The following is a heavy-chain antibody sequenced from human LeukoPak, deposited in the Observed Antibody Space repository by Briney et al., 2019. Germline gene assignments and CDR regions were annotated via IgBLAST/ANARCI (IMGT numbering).Heavy chain of an antibody. D-gene: IGHD3-10*01. V-gene: IGHV1-8*01. Sequence: GASVKVSCKASGYTFTSYDINWVRQATGQGLEWMGWMNPNSGNTGYAQKFQGRVTMTRNTSISTAYMELSSLRSEGTAVYYCARDSGERGSGSYLIAYWGQGTLVTVSS. J-gene: IGHJ4*02. CDR3: ARDSGERGSGSYLIAY. CDR1: GYTFTSYD. CDR2: MNPNSGNT.